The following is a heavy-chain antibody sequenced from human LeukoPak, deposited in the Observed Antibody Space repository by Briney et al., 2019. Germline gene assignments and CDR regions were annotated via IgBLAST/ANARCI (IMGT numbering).Heavy chain of an antibody. CDR3: ARGWLVPAAIRDHPFDY. CDR1: GGTFSSYT. D-gene: IGHD2-2*02. CDR2: IIPILGIA. Sequence: GASVKVSCKASGGTFSSYTISWVRQAPGQGLEWMGRIIPILGIANYAQKFQGRVTITADKSTSTAYMELSSLRSEDTAVYYCARGWLVPAAIRDHPFDYWGQGTLVTVSS. V-gene: IGHV1-69*02. J-gene: IGHJ4*02.